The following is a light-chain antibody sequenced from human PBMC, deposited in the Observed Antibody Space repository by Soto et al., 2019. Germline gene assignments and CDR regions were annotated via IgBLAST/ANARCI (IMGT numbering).Light chain of an antibody. CDR3: QQTFSIPRT. Sequence: DLQITQSPSSLSASVGDRVTIACRASQNVRSYLNWYQQRPGKAPKLLISETSTLESGVPSKFSGTGYGTDFTLTISSLQPEDFATYYCQQTFSIPRTFGPGTKVEI. CDR1: QNVRSY. J-gene: IGKJ1*01. CDR2: ETS. V-gene: IGKV1-39*01.